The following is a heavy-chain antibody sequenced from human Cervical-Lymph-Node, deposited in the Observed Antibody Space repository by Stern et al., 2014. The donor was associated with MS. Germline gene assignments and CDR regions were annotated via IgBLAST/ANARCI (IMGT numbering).Heavy chain of an antibody. Sequence: QMQLVQSGAEVTKPGSSVKVCCKASGGTFSKFPSSWVRQAPGQGLEWLGGIFPVFGTPTYSQEFRGRVTITADVSTSTLYMELSSLRSDDTAVYYCALSSETSDRWYSLGYDLWGQGTLVTVSS. CDR1: GGTFSKFP. J-gene: IGHJ5*02. CDR3: ALSSETSDRWYSLGYDL. CDR2: IFPVFGTP. D-gene: IGHD6-13*01. V-gene: IGHV1-69*01.